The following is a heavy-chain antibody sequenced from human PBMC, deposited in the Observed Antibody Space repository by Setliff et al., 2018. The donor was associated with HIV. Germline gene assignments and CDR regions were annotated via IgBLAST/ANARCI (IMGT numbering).Heavy chain of an antibody. J-gene: IGHJ4*02. CDR3: TRVPRWYYYDSSGYPDY. CDR1: GYTFTSYA. V-gene: IGHV1-3*01. D-gene: IGHD3-22*01. Sequence: ASVKVSCKASGYTFTSYAMHWVRQAPGQRLEWMGWINAGNGNTKYSQKFQGRVTITRDTSASTAYMELSSLRSEDTAVYYCTRVPRWYYYDSSGYPDYWGQGTLVTVSS. CDR2: INAGNGNT.